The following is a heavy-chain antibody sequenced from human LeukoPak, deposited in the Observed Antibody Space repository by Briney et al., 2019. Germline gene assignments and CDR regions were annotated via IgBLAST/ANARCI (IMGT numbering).Heavy chain of an antibody. CDR2: ISSSSYI. CDR1: GFTFSSYS. J-gene: IGHJ6*02. CDR3: ARGESSSSYYYYGMDV. Sequence: GGSLRLSCAASGFTFSSYSMNWVRQAPGKGLEWVSSISSSSYIYYADSVKGRFTISRDNAKNSLYLQMNSLRAEDTAVYYCARGESSSSYYYYGMDVWGQGTTVTVSS. D-gene: IGHD6-6*01. V-gene: IGHV3-21*01.